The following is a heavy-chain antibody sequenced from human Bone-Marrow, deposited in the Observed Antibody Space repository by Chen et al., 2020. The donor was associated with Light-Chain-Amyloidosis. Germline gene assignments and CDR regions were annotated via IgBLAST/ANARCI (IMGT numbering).Heavy chain of an antibody. CDR2: INPNGGGT. CDR1: GYMFIAYY. Sequence: QVQLVQSGAELKKPGASVKVSCRTSGYMFIAYYILCVRQAPGQGLEWMGWINPNGGGTDLAQKFQGRVTMTRDTVSSTAYMELSGLRSDDTAVYYCARVLGSSPDPPIVYWGQGSLVIVSS. J-gene: IGHJ4*02. D-gene: IGHD2-2*01. V-gene: IGHV1-2*02. CDR3: ARVLGSSPDPPIVY.